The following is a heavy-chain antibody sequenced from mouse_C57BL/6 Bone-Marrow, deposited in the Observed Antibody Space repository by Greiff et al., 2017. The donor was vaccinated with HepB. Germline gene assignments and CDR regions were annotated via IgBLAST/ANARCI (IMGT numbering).Heavy chain of an antibody. V-gene: IGHV1-76*01. J-gene: IGHJ2*01. Sequence: VQLQQSGAELVRPGASVKLSCKASGYTFTDYYINWVKQRPGQGLEWIARIYPGSGNTYYNEKFKGKATLTAEKSSSTAYMQISSLTSEDSAVYFCARSGYYGSSSFFDYWGQGTTLTVSS. CDR1: GYTFTDYY. D-gene: IGHD1-1*01. CDR2: IYPGSGNT. CDR3: ARSGYYGSSSFFDY.